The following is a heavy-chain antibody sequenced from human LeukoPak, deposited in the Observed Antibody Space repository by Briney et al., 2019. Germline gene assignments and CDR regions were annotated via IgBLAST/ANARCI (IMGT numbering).Heavy chain of an antibody. CDR1: GFTFSSYG. D-gene: IGHD6-19*01. CDR3: AKDRIAVAGTYYYMDV. V-gene: IGHV3-30*18. Sequence: PGRSLRLSCAASGFTFSSYGMHWVRQAPGKGLEWVAVISYDGSNKYYADSVKGRFTISRDNSKNTLYLQMNSLRAEDTAVYYCAKDRIAVAGTYYYMDVWGEGTTVTVSS. CDR2: ISYDGSNK. J-gene: IGHJ6*03.